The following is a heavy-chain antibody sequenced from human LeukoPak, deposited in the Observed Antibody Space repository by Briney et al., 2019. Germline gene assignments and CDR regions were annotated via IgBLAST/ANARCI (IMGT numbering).Heavy chain of an antibody. Sequence: GGSLRLSCAASGFTFSSYVMHWVRQAPGKGLEYVSGISSNGGTTYYANSVEGRFTISRDNSKNTLSLQMGSLRVGDMAVYYCARGRIIRGTSSSYYGMDVWGQGTTVTVSS. V-gene: IGHV3-64*01. CDR2: ISSNGGTT. CDR1: GFTFSSYV. D-gene: IGHD2/OR15-2a*01. CDR3: ARGRIIRGTSSSYYGMDV. J-gene: IGHJ6*02.